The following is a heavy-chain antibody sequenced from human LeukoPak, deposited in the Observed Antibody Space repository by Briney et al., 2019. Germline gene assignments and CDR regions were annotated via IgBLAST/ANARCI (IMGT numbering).Heavy chain of an antibody. CDR3: ARDSAQYSGYSQSLRLTSEHAFDI. CDR2: IIPSLGIA. Sequence: GSSVKVSCKASGGTFSSYAISWVRQAPGQGLEWMGRIIPSLGIANYAQKFQGRVTITADKSTSTAYMELSSLRSEDTAVYYCARDSAQYSGYSQSLRLTSEHAFDIWGQGTMVTVSS. V-gene: IGHV1-69*04. D-gene: IGHD5-12*01. CDR1: GGTFSSYA. J-gene: IGHJ3*02.